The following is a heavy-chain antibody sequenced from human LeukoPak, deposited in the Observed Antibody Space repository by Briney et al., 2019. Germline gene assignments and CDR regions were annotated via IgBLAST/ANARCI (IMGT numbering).Heavy chain of an antibody. CDR2: ISAYNGNA. CDR3: ARDRTLRRYSSGWYFFY. V-gene: IGHV1-18*01. J-gene: IGHJ4*02. CDR1: GYTFTSYG. D-gene: IGHD6-19*01. Sequence: ASVKVSCKASGYTFTSYGISWVRQAPGQGLEWMGWISAYNGNANYAQKLQGRVTMTTDTSTSTAYMELRSLRSDDTAVYYCARDRTLRRYSSGWYFFYRGQGTLVTVSS.